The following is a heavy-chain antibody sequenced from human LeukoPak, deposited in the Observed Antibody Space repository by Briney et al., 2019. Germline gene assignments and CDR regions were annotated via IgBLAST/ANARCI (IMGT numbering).Heavy chain of an antibody. J-gene: IGHJ4*02. V-gene: IGHV4-34*01. CDR3: ARGPPYYYGSGSYYNV. CDR2: INHSGST. D-gene: IGHD3-10*01. CDR1: GGSFSGYY. Sequence: SETLSFTCAVYGGSFSGYYWSWIRQPPGKGLEWIGEINHSGSTNYNPSLKSRVTISVDTSKNQFSLKLSSVTAADTAVYYCARGPPYYYGSGSYYNVWGQGTLVTVSS.